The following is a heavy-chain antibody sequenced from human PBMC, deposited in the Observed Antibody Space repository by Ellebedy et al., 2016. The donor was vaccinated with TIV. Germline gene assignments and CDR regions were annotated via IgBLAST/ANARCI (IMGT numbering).Heavy chain of an antibody. Sequence: GESLKISXAASGFTFSDYYMSWIRQAPGKGLEWVSYISSSGSTIYYADSVKGRFTISRDNAKNSLYLQMNSLRAEDTAVYYCARPMATNLDYWGQGTLVTVSS. CDR1: GFTFSDYY. CDR2: ISSSGSTI. D-gene: IGHD5-24*01. CDR3: ARPMATNLDY. J-gene: IGHJ4*02. V-gene: IGHV3-11*01.